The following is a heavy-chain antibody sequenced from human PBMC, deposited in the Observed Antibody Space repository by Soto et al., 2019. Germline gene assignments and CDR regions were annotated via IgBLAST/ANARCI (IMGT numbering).Heavy chain of an antibody. D-gene: IGHD3-22*01. Sequence: QVQLVQSGAEVKKPGASVKVSCKASGYTFTGYYMHWVRQAPGQGLEWMGWINPNSGGTNYEQKFKGRVTMTRDTSISTAYMELSRLRSDDTAVYYCARGLDYYDSSGYFTTYYFDFWGQGALVTVSS. CDR1: GYTFTGYY. V-gene: IGHV1-2*02. J-gene: IGHJ4*02. CDR2: INPNSGGT. CDR3: ARGLDYYDSSGYFTTYYFDF.